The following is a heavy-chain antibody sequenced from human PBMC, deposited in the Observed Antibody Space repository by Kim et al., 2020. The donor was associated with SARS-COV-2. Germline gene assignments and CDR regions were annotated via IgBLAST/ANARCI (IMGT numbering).Heavy chain of an antibody. V-gene: IGHV4-59*08. D-gene: IGHD3-22*01. CDR3: ARRGYYDSSGYYYFDY. Sequence: SLTSRVTISVATSKNQFSLKLSSVTAADTAVYYCARRGYYDSSGYYYFDYWGQGTLVTVSS. J-gene: IGHJ4*02.